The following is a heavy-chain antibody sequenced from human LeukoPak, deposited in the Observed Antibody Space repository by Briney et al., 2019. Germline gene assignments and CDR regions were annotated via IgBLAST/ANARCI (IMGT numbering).Heavy chain of an antibody. CDR1: GYSFTSYW. Sequence: GESLKISCKGSGYSFTSYWIGWVRQMPGKGLEWMGIIYPGDSDTRCSPSFQGQVTISADKSISTAYLQWSSLKASDTAMYYCASSFCSGTSCYVLGYWGQGPLVPVSS. V-gene: IGHV5-51*01. J-gene: IGHJ4*02. D-gene: IGHD2-2*01. CDR2: IYPGDSDT. CDR3: ASSFCSGTSCYVLGY.